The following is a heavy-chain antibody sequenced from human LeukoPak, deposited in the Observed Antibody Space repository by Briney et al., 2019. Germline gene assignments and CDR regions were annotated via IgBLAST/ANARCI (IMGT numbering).Heavy chain of an antibody. Sequence: PGGSLRLSCAVSGFTFGGRLMHWVRQAPGKGLVWVALIKDDGSTTNYADSVKGRFTASRDDAKNTVYLQMSSLRAEDTAVYYCHPLAFVTNWGQGTLVTASS. J-gene: IGHJ4*02. CDR2: IKDDGSTT. CDR3: HPLAFVTN. D-gene: IGHD2-8*01. V-gene: IGHV3-74*01. CDR1: GFTFGGRL.